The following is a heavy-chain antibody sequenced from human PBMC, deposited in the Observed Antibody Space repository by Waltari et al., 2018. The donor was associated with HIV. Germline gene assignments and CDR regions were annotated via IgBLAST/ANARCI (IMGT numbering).Heavy chain of an antibody. CDR3: ARIVPAAFGYFDY. D-gene: IGHD2-2*01. V-gene: IGHV4-34*01. CDR2: IKHRGST. J-gene: IGHJ4*02. Sequence: VQLQQWCAGLLMPSETLSLTCAVYGGSFSRFYRSWIRQPPGKGLEWIGEIKHRGSTSYNPSLNSRVTISVDTSKNQFSLKLSSVTAADTAVYYCARIVPAAFGYFDYWGQGTLVTVSS. CDR1: GGSFSRFY.